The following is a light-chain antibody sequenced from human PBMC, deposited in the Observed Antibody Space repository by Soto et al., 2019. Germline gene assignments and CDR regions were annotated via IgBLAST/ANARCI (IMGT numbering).Light chain of an antibody. CDR2: GAS. Sequence: EVVLTQSPGTLSLSPGERATLSCRASQSVSSVYLAWYQQRPGQAPSLLMYGASSRATGTPERFSGSGSGTDFTLTISRLEPEDFAVYHCQQYGSSPLITLGQWTRLEIK. J-gene: IGKJ5*01. CDR3: QQYGSSPLIT. V-gene: IGKV3-20*01. CDR1: QSVSSVY.